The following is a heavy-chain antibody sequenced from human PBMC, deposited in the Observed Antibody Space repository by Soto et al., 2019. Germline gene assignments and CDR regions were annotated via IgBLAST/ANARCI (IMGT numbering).Heavy chain of an antibody. CDR3: ARDSYYDFWSGIDYYYYYYMDV. CDR2: ISSSGSTI. D-gene: IGHD3-3*01. V-gene: IGHV3-11*01. Sequence: GGSLRLSCAASGFTFSDYYMSWIRQAPGKGLEWVSYISSSGSTIYYADSVKGRFTISRDNAKNSLYLQMNSLRAEDTAVYYCARDSYYDFWSGIDYYYYYYMDVWGKGTTVTVSS. J-gene: IGHJ6*03. CDR1: GFTFSDYY.